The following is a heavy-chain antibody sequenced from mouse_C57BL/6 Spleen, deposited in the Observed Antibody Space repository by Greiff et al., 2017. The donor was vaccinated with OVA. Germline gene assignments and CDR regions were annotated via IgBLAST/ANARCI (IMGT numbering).Heavy chain of an antibody. D-gene: IGHD3-2*02. CDR3: AREGQLSLYFDY. Sequence: QVQLQQPGAELVKPGASVKMSCKASGYTFTSYWITWVKQRPGQGLEWIGDIYPGSGSTNYNEKFKSKATLTVDPSSSTAYMQLSSLTSEDSAVYYCAREGQLSLYFDYWGQGTTLTVSS. CDR1: GYTFTSYW. CDR2: IYPGSGST. J-gene: IGHJ2*01. V-gene: IGHV1-55*01.